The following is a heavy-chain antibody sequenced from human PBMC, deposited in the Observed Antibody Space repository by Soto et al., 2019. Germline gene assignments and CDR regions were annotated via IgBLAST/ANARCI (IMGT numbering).Heavy chain of an antibody. J-gene: IGHJ4*02. Sequence: PGGSLRLSCAASGFTFSSYAMHWVRQAPGKGLEWVAVISYDGSNKYYADSVKGRFTISRDNSKNTLYLQMNSLRAEDTAVYYCAREEPAVAGPYGLDYWGQGTLVTVSS. V-gene: IGHV3-30-3*01. CDR1: GFTFSSYA. CDR3: AREEPAVAGPYGLDY. D-gene: IGHD6-19*01. CDR2: ISYDGSNK.